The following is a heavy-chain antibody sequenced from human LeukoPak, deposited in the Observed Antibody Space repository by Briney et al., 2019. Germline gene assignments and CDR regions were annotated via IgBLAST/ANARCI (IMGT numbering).Heavy chain of an antibody. D-gene: IGHD2-15*01. CDR1: GYTFTGYY. Sequence: ASVKVSCKASGYTFTGYYMHWVRQAPGQGLEWMGWINPNSGGTNYAQKFQGRVTMTRDTSISTAYMELSRLRSDDTAVYYCARANVVVVAATPGVDANNWFDPWGQGTLVTVSS. CDR2: INPNSGGT. J-gene: IGHJ5*02. CDR3: ARANVVVVAATPGVDANNWFDP. V-gene: IGHV1-2*02.